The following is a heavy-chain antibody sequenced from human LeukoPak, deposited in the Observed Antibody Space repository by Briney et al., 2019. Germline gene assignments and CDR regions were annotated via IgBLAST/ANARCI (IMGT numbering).Heavy chain of an antibody. V-gene: IGHV3-30*18. CDR1: GFTFSSYG. Sequence: GGSLRLSCAASGFTFSSYGMHWVRQAPGKGLERVAVISYDGSNKYYADSVKGRFTISRDNSKNTLYLQMNSLRAEDTAVYYCAKDKGIAAAGTFDYWGQGTLVTVSS. CDR2: ISYDGSNK. D-gene: IGHD6-13*01. CDR3: AKDKGIAAAGTFDY. J-gene: IGHJ4*02.